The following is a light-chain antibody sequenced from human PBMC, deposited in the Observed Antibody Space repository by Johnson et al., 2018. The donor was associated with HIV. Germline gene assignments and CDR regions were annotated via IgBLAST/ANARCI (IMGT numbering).Light chain of an antibody. J-gene: IGLJ1*01. Sequence: SVLTQPPSVSAAPGQKVTISCSGSSSNIGNNYVAWYQHLPGTAPKLLIYDNNKRPSGIPDRFSGFKSGTSATLGITGLQTGDEADYYCGTWDGSLSVGHGFGTGTKVTVL. CDR3: GTWDGSLSVGHG. V-gene: IGLV1-51*01. CDR2: DNN. CDR1: SSNIGNNY.